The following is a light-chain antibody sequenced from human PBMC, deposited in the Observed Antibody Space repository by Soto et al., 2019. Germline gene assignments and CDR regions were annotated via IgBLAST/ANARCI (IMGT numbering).Light chain of an antibody. CDR2: DVS. CDR1: SSDVGDYNY. V-gene: IGLV2-14*01. J-gene: IGLJ1*01. Sequence: QSALTQPASVSGSPGQSITISCTGTSSDVGDYNYVSWYQQHPGKAPKVMIYDVSNRPSGVSNRFSGSKSGKTASLTISGLQDEDEADYYCSSYTSSSTLVFGTGTKLTVL. CDR3: SSYTSSSTLV.